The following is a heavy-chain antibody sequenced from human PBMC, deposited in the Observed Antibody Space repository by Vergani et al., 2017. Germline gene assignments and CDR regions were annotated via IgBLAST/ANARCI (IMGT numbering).Heavy chain of an antibody. CDR2: ISDGGETK. J-gene: IGHJ5*02. V-gene: IGHV3-11*01. Sequence: QVQLVASGGGLVRPGGSLRLSCAASGFIFSDYYMTWIRQTPGKGLEWLAHISDGGETKMYAESLKGRFTVSRDNTKNLLILQMKTLKVDDMATYYCGRKQSPASLMDKPIDIWGQGTLVTVSS. CDR1: GFIFSDYY. D-gene: IGHD1/OR15-1a*01. CDR3: GRKQSPASLMDKPIDI.